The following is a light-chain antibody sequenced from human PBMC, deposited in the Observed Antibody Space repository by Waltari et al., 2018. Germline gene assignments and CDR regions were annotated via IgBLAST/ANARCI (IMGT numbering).Light chain of an antibody. J-gene: IGLJ3*02. V-gene: IGLV2-23*01. CDR1: SSEVGSSNL. CDR2: EGS. CDR3: CSYAGSRV. Sequence: QSALTQPASVSGSPGQSITISCTGTSSEVGSSNLVSWYQQHPGKAPKLMIYEGSKRPSGVSNRFSGSKSGNTASLTISGLQAEDEADYYCCSYAGSRVFGGGTKLTVL.